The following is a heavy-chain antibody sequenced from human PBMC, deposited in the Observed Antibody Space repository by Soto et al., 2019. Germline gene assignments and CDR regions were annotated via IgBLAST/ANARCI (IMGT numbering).Heavy chain of an antibody. CDR2: IGTAGDT. D-gene: IGHD3-10*01. CDR3: ARSGYYGSGSYYSNYYYGMDV. V-gene: IGHV3-13*01. Sequence: GGSLRLSCAASGFTFSSYDMHWVRQATGKGLEWVSAIGTAGDTYYPGSVKGRFTISRENAKNSLYLQMNSLRAEDTAVYYCARSGYYGSGSYYSNYYYGMDVWGQGTTVTVSS. CDR1: GFTFSSYD. J-gene: IGHJ6*02.